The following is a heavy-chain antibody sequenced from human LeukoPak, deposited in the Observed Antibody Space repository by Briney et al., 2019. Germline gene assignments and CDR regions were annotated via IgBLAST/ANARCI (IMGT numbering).Heavy chain of an antibody. CDR1: GGTFSSYA. J-gene: IGHJ4*02. D-gene: IGHD3-9*01. V-gene: IGHV1-69*13. CDR2: IIPIFGTA. CDR3: ARAIRYFDWLLQLAYDY. Sequence: SVKVSCKASGGTFSSYAISWVRQAPGQGLEWMGGIIPIFGTANYAQKFQGRVTITADESTSTAYMELSSLRSEDTAVYYCARAIRYFDWLLQLAYDYWGQGTLVTVSS.